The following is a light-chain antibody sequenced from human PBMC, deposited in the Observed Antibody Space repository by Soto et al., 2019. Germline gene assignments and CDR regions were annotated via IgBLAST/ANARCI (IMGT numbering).Light chain of an antibody. Sequence: IQLTQSPSSLSASVGDRVTITCRASQGISSFLAWYQQKPGRAPKLLIYGASTLRSGVPSRFSGSGSGTDFTLTISSLQPEDFATYYCQQLNSFPIAFGPGTKVEIQ. CDR2: GAS. CDR1: QGISSF. CDR3: QQLNSFPIA. J-gene: IGKJ3*01. V-gene: IGKV1-9*01.